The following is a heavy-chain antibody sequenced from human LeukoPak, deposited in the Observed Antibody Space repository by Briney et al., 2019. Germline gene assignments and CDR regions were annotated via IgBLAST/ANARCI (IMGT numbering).Heavy chain of an antibody. CDR3: ARFYDILTGYHSDY. V-gene: IGHV4-34*01. Sequence: PSETLSLTCAVYGGSFSGYYWSWIRQPPGNGLEWIGEINHSGSTNYNPSLKSRVTISVDTSKNQFSLKLSSVTAADTAVYYCARFYDILTGYHSDYWGQGTLVTVSS. CDR1: GGSFSGYY. CDR2: INHSGST. D-gene: IGHD3-9*01. J-gene: IGHJ4*02.